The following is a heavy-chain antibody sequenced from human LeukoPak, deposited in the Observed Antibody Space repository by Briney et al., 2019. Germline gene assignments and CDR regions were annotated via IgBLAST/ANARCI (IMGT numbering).Heavy chain of an antibody. CDR1: GGTFSSTA. J-gene: IGHJ4*02. CDR2: IIPFFGKA. V-gene: IGHV1-69*01. Sequence: SVKVSCKASGGTFSSTAINWVRQAPGQGLEWMGGIIPFFGKAGYAQKFQGRVTITADDSTNTAHMELSSLRSDDTAVYYCARETSSRFFDYWGQGTLLTVSS. CDR3: ARETSSRFFDY.